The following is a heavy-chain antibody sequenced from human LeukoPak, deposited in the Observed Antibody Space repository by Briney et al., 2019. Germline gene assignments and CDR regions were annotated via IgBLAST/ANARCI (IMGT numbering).Heavy chain of an antibody. CDR2: IYYSGST. CDR3: AREAPYGSGSYHDY. CDR1: GGSIGSTRYY. D-gene: IGHD3-10*01. Sequence: SETLSLTCTVSGGSIGSTRYYWGWIRQPPGKGLEWIGSIYYSGSTYYNPSLKSRVTISVDTSKNQFSLKLTSVTAADTAVYYCAREAPYGSGSYHDYWGQGTLVTVSS. V-gene: IGHV4-39*07. J-gene: IGHJ4*02.